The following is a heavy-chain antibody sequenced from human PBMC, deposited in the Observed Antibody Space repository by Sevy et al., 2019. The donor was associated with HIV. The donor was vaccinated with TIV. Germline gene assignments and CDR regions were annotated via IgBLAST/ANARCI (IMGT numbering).Heavy chain of an antibody. J-gene: IGHJ4*02. V-gene: IGHV3-30*04. Sequence: GGSLRLSCAASGFTFSSYAMHWVRQAPGKGLEWVAVISYDGSNKYYADSVKGRFTISRANSKNTLYLQMNSLRAEDTAVYYCARDLAFRYDSSGYYYTLDYWGQGTLVTVSS. CDR2: ISYDGSNK. D-gene: IGHD3-22*01. CDR1: GFTFSSYA. CDR3: ARDLAFRYDSSGYYYTLDY.